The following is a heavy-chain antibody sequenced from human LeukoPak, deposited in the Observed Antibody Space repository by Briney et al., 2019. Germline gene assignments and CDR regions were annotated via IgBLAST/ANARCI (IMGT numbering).Heavy chain of an antibody. J-gene: IGHJ6*02. CDR3: AMGPAAAYYYYGMDV. D-gene: IGHD2-2*01. CDR1: GGTFSSYA. V-gene: IGHV1-69*13. Sequence: SVKVSCKASGGTFSSYAISWVRQAPGQGLEWMGGIIPIFGTANYAQKFQGRVTIAADESTSTAYMELSSLRSEDTAVYYCAMGPAAAYYYYGMDVWGQGTTVTVSS. CDR2: IIPIFGTA.